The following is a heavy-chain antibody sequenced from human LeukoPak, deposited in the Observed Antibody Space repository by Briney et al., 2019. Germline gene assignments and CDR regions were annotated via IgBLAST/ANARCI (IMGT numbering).Heavy chain of an antibody. CDR1: GGSISSSSYY. CDR2: IYYSEST. Sequence: SETLSLTCTVSGGSISSSSYYWGWIRQPPGKGLEWIGSIYYSESTYYNPSLKSRVTISVDTSKNQFSLKLSSVTAADTAVYYCANWGYCSSTSCLGYWGQGTLVTVSS. J-gene: IGHJ4*02. D-gene: IGHD2-2*01. CDR3: ANWGYCSSTSCLGY. V-gene: IGHV4-39*07.